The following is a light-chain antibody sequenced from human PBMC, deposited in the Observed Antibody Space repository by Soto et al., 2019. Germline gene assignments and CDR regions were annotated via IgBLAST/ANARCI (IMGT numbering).Light chain of an antibody. J-gene: IGKJ1*01. CDR2: AAS. Sequence: DIQMTQSPSTLSASVGDRVTITCRASQSIDNWLAWYQQKPGKAPKLLIYAASTLETGVQSRFSGSGSGTEFTLTIKSLQPDDFATYYCQQFSSYSTFGQGTKVEIK. V-gene: IGKV1-5*01. CDR3: QQFSSYST. CDR1: QSIDNW.